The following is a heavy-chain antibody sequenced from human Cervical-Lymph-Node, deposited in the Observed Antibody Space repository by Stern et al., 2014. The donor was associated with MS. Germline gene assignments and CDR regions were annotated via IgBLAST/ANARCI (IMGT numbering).Heavy chain of an antibody. V-gene: IGHV1-2*02. D-gene: IGHD6-13*01. CDR3: ARNRALYSNTFDFDY. J-gene: IGHJ4*02. CDR2: INPNSGGS. CDR1: GYTFTDYY. Sequence: QVQLVQSGAEVKKPGASVKVSCTASGYTFTDYYMHWVRQAPGQGLEWMGWINPNSGGSNYAQKFQGRVTMTRDTSISNAYMELSSLRSDDTAIYYCARNRALYSNTFDFDYWGQGTLVTVSS.